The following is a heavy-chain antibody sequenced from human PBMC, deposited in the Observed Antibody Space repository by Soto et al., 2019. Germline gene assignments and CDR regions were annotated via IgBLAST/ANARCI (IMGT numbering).Heavy chain of an antibody. V-gene: IGHV4-39*01. CDR1: GGSISSSSYY. CDR3: ARSLTTVVTMDV. J-gene: IGHJ6*02. D-gene: IGHD4-17*01. Sequence: SETLSLTCTVSGGSISSSSYYWGWIRQPPGKGLEWIGSIYYSGSTYYNPSLKSRVTISVDTSKNQFSLKLSSVTAADTAVYYCARSLTTVVTMDVWRQGTTVTVSS. CDR2: IYYSGST.